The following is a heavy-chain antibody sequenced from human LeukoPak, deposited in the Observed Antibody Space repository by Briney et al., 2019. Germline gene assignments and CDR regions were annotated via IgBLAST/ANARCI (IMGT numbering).Heavy chain of an antibody. CDR1: GYSFTSYC. CDR3: GMSGDRVPLQDDVFDV. V-gene: IGHV5-51*01. Sequence: GESLKISCKVSGYSFTSYCIGWVRHMPGKGLEWMGIIYPGDSGPTYSPSFQGQVTISADKSINTAYLQLSSLQASDTAMYYCGMSGDRVPLQDDVFDVWGQGTMVTVST. CDR2: IYPGDSGP. D-gene: IGHD1-26*01. J-gene: IGHJ3*01.